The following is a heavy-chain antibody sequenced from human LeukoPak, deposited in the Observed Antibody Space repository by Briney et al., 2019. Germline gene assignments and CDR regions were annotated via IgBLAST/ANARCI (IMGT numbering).Heavy chain of an antibody. D-gene: IGHD3-10*01. CDR3: AKVAGSGSYYNGFDS. Sequence: PGGSLRLSCAASGFTFNNNAMSWVRQAPGKGLEWVSGISGSGGSAYYADSVKGRFTISRDISKATLYLEMNSLRAEDTAVYYCAKVAGSGSYYNGFDSWGQGTLVTVSS. V-gene: IGHV3-23*01. CDR1: GFTFNNNA. CDR2: ISGSGGSA. J-gene: IGHJ4*02.